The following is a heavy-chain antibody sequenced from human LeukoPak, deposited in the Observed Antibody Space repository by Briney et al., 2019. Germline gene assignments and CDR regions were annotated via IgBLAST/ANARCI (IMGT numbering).Heavy chain of an antibody. CDR3: ATTTIRLGY. CDR2: ISSSSSYI. V-gene: IGHV3-21*04. Sequence: GGSLRLSCAASGFTFSSYAMSWVRQAPGKGLEWVSSISSSSSYIYYADSVKGRFTISRDNAKNSLYLQMNSLRAEDTAVYYCATTTIRLGYWGQGTLVTVSS. CDR1: GFTFSSYA. D-gene: IGHD1-26*01. J-gene: IGHJ4*02.